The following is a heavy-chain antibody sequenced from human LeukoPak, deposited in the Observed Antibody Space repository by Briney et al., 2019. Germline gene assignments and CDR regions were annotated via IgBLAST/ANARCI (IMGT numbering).Heavy chain of an antibody. CDR2: ISAYNGNT. J-gene: IGHJ3*02. CDR3: ARVFYDFWSGYEYDAFHI. V-gene: IGHV1-18*01. Sequence: GASVKVSCKASGYTFTSYGISWVRQAPGQGLEWMGWISAYNGNTNYAQKLQGRVTMTTDTSTSTAYMELRSLRSDDTAVYYCARVFYDFWSGYEYDAFHIWGQGTMVTVSS. CDR1: GYTFTSYG. D-gene: IGHD3-3*01.